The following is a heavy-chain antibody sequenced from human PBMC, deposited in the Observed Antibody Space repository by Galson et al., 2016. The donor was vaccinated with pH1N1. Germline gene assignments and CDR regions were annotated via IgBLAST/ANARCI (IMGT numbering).Heavy chain of an antibody. Sequence: SLRLSCAASGFIFSDYSFIWVRQAPGKGLEWLSYISTGRRVVQYADSVKGRLTISRDNAQRSVYLQINSLRLEDTAVYTCARLAYGGSFDSCGHGTLVPDSS. CDR3: ARLAYGGSFDS. D-gene: IGHD4-23*01. V-gene: IGHV3-48*04. J-gene: IGHJ4*01. CDR2: ISTGRRVV. CDR1: GFIFSDYS.